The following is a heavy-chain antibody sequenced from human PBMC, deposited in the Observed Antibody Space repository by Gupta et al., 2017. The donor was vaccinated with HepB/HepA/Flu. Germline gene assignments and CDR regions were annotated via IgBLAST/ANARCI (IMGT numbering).Heavy chain of an antibody. J-gene: IGHJ4*02. CDR1: GGSIRSYY. CDR2: IYTSVGT. CDR3: ARARRGPNYDFDY. Sequence: QVQLQESGPGPVKPSETLSVTCTGPGGSIRSYYRGWIRQPAGKGLEWIGRIYTSVGTNYHPSLMSLVTMSVDTSKNQFSLKLSSVTAADTAVYYCARARRGPNYDFDYWGQGTLVTVSS. V-gene: IGHV4-4*07. D-gene: IGHD3-16*01.